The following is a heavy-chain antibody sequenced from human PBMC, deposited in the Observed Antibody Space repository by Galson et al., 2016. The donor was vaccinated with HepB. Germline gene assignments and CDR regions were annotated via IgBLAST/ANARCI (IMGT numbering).Heavy chain of an antibody. D-gene: IGHD3-10*01. CDR1: NYSIGSVYY. V-gene: IGHV4-38-2*01. CDR2: LYHSGKT. CDR3: VLRGWASRDDY. Sequence: SETLSLTCAVSNYSIGSVYYWGWIRQPPGKGLEWIGSLYHSGKTYYNPSLKSRVTISQDTSNNQFSLRLASVTAADTAVYYCVLRGWASRDDYWGQGALVTVSS. J-gene: IGHJ4*02.